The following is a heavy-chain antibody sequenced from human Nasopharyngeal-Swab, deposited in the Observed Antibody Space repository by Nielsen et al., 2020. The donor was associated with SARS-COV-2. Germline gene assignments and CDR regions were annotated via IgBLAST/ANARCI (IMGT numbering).Heavy chain of an antibody. CDR1: GGSINSYY. CDR3: ARHSGEYHYGLDV. Sequence: SETLSLTCSVSGGSINSYYWSWIRQPPGKGLEWIGNIYYSGSGNYNPSLNSRVTISVDTSKNQFSLRVNFVTAADTAVYYCARHSGEYHYGLDVWGQGTTVTVS. D-gene: IGHD1-1*01. V-gene: IGHV4-59*08. J-gene: IGHJ6*02. CDR2: IYYSGSG.